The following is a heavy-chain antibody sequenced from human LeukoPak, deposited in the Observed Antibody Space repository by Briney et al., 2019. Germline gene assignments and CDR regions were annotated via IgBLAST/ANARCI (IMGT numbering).Heavy chain of an antibody. CDR2: ISYDGSNK. CDR3: APWYYDSSGYFGLGY. CDR1: GFTFSSYG. V-gene: IGHV3-30*12. Sequence: GSLRLSCAASGFTFSSYGMHWVRQAPGKGLEWVAVISYDGSNKYYADSVKGRFTISRDNSKNTLYLQMNSLRAEDTAVYYCAPWYYDSSGYFGLGYWGQGTLVTVSS. D-gene: IGHD3-22*01. J-gene: IGHJ4*02.